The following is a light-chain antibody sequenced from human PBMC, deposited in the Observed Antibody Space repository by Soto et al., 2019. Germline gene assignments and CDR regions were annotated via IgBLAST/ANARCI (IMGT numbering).Light chain of an antibody. CDR1: HSVSSSY. V-gene: IGKV3-20*01. J-gene: IGKJ3*01. CDR3: QQDGTSPFT. Sequence: EIVLTQSPGTLSLSPGERATLSCGASHSVSSSYLAWYQQKPGQAPRLLIHGASSRATGVPDRFSGSGSGTDFPLPISRLEPEDFAVYYWQQDGTSPFTFGPGTKVDIK. CDR2: GAS.